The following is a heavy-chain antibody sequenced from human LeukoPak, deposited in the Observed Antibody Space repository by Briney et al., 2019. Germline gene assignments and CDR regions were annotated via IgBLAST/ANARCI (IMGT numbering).Heavy chain of an antibody. Sequence: GGSLRLSCVASGFPFSSYWMTWVRQAPGKGLEWVANIKQDGSKKSYVDSVKGRFTISRDNAKNSLYLQMNSLRAEDTAIYYCARSRNYYDSGDYRRDFDYWGQGTLVTVSS. D-gene: IGHD3-22*01. J-gene: IGHJ4*02. V-gene: IGHV3-7*01. CDR2: IKQDGSKK. CDR1: GFPFSSYW. CDR3: ARSRNYYDSGDYRRDFDY.